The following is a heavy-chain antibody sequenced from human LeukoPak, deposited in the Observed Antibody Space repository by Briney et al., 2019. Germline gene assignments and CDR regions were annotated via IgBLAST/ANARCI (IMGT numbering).Heavy chain of an antibody. CDR1: VFSLGSNY. Sequence: PGGSLRLSCAASVFSLGSNYMTWVRQAPGKGLEWVSLIYSGGSTYYADSVKGRFTISRDNSKNTLHLQMNSLRAEDTAVYCCARGPSGYHNTGGQGTLVTVSS. D-gene: IGHD5-12*01. CDR2: IYSGGST. J-gene: IGHJ4*02. V-gene: IGHV3-66*01. CDR3: ARGPSGYHNT.